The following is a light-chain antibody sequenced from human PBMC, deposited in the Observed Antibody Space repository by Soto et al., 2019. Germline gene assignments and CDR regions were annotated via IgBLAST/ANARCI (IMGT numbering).Light chain of an antibody. V-gene: IGLV2-11*01. CDR3: CSVAGTSLLCV. CDR2: DVS. J-gene: IGLJ2*01. Sequence: QSALSQPRSVSGSPGQAVTISCTGTGSDVGRYNYVSWYQQHPGKAPKVIIFDVSVRPPGVPDRFSGSKSGNTASLTISGLQADDEADYYCCSVAGTSLLCVFGGGTNVTVL. CDR1: GSDVGRYNY.